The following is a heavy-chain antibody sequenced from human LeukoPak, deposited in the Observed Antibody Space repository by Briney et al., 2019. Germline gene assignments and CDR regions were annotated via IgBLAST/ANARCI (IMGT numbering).Heavy chain of an antibody. D-gene: IGHD3-3*02. CDR1: GGSISSYY. CDR3: ARGGGPCQFLPGVLALLSQCDNWFDP. Sequence: SETLSLTCTVSGGSISSYYWSWIRQPAGKGLEWIGRIYTSGSTNYNPSLKSRVTMSVDTSKNQFSLKLSSVTAADTAVYYYARGGGPCQFLPGVLALLSQCDNWFDPWGQGTLVTVSS. J-gene: IGHJ5*02. CDR2: IYTSGST. V-gene: IGHV4-4*07.